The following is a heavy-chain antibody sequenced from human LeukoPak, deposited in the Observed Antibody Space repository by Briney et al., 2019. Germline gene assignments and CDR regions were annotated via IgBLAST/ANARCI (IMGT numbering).Heavy chain of an antibody. Sequence: SQTLSLTCAVSGGSISSGGYSWSWIRQPPGKGLEWIGYIYHNGSTYYNPSLKSRVTISVDRSKNQFSLKLSSVTAADTAVYYCARVYGSGRRSGGNWFDPWGQGTLVTVSS. CDR1: GGSISSGGYS. CDR2: IYHNGST. J-gene: IGHJ5*02. D-gene: IGHD3-10*01. V-gene: IGHV4-30-2*01. CDR3: ARVYGSGRRSGGNWFDP.